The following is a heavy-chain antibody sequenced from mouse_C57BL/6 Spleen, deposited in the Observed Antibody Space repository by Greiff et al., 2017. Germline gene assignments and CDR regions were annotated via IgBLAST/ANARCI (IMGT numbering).Heavy chain of an antibody. CDR3: ARIYYDYDAYYFDY. CDR2: ISSGSSTI. CDR1: GFTFSDYG. Sequence: EVQLVESGGGLVKPGGSLKLSCAASGFTFSDYGMHWVRQAPEKGLAWVAYISSGSSTIYYADTVKGRFTISRDNAKNTLFLQMTSLRSEDTAMYYCARIYYDYDAYYFDYWGQGTTLTVSS. J-gene: IGHJ2*01. D-gene: IGHD2-4*01. V-gene: IGHV5-17*01.